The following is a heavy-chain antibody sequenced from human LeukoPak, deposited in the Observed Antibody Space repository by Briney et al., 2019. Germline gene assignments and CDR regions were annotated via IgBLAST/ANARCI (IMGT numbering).Heavy chain of an antibody. V-gene: IGHV1-24*01. CDR3: ATAPTYYDYVWGSYNAYYFDY. D-gene: IGHD3-16*01. Sequence: ASVKVSCKVSGYTLTELSMHWVRQAPGKGLEWMGGFDPEDGETIYAQKFQGRVTMTEDTSTDTAYMELSSLRSEDTAVYYCATAPTYYDYVWGSYNAYYFDYWGQGTLVTVSS. J-gene: IGHJ4*02. CDR2: FDPEDGET. CDR1: GYTLTELS.